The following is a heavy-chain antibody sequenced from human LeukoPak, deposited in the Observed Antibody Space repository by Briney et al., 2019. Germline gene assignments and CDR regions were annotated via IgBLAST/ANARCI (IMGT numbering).Heavy chain of an antibody. CDR1: GLTFTNAW. CDR2: IKSKADGETI. V-gene: IGHV3-15*07. D-gene: IGHD1-20*01. J-gene: IGHJ4*02. CDR3: STLTSRGLSDS. Sequence: GGSLRLPCAASGLTFTNAWMNWVRQAPGKGLEWVGRIKSKADGETIDYAAPVKGRFTFSRDDSKNMLYLQMNSLKSEDTAVYYCSTLTSRGLSDSWGQGTLVTVSS.